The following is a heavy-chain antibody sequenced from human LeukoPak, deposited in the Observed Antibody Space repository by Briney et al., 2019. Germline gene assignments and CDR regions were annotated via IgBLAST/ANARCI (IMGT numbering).Heavy chain of an antibody. CDR3: ARVSHVYVDYYGSGTSGPFDY. D-gene: IGHD3-10*01. Sequence: GGSLRLSCAASGFTFSSYAMSWVRQAPGKGLEWVSSISGSGGRTYYADSVKGRFTISRDNSKNTLYLQMNSLRAEDTAVYYCARVSHVYVDYYGSGTSGPFDYWGQGTLVTVSS. J-gene: IGHJ4*02. V-gene: IGHV3-23*01. CDR1: GFTFSSYA. CDR2: ISGSGGRT.